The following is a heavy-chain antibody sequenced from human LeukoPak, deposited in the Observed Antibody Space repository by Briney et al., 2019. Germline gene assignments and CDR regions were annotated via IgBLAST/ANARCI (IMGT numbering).Heavy chain of an antibody. J-gene: IGHJ3*02. V-gene: IGHV6-1*01. Sequence: SQTLSLTCAISGDSGSFNSAVWNWIRQSPSRGLEWLGRAYYRSKWLYDYAVSVKGRLTITPDTPKNQFSLQLNSVTPEDTAVYYCVRDVNWGLDAFDIWGQGTMVTVSS. CDR1: GDSGSFNSAV. CDR3: VRDVNWGLDAFDI. D-gene: IGHD7-27*01. CDR2: AYYRSKWLY.